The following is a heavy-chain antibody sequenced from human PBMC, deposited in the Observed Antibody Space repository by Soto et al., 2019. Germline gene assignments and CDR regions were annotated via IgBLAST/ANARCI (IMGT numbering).Heavy chain of an antibody. Sequence: QVQLVESGGGVVQPGRSLRLSCAASGFTFSSYAMHWVRQAPGKGLEWVAVISYDGSNKYYADSVKGRFTISRDNSKNTLYLQMSSLRAEDTAVYYCARDLSGSYDYWGQGTLVTVSS. V-gene: IGHV3-30-3*01. CDR3: ARDLSGSYDY. CDR1: GFTFSSYA. J-gene: IGHJ4*02. CDR2: ISYDGSNK. D-gene: IGHD1-26*01.